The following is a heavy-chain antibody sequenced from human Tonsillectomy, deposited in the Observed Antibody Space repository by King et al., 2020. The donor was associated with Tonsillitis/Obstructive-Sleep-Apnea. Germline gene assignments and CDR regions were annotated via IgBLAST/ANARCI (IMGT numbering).Heavy chain of an antibody. D-gene: IGHD5-18*01. Sequence: VQVQQWGAGLLKPSETLSLTCAVYGGSFSAYYWSWLREPPGKGLEWIGEIIDSGGTNYNPSLKSRVTISVDTSKNQFSLNLSSVTAADTAVYYCARGSYSYNAMDVWGQGTTVTVSS. CDR2: IIDSGGT. J-gene: IGHJ6*02. V-gene: IGHV4-34*01. CDR3: ARGSYSYNAMDV. CDR1: GGSFSAYY.